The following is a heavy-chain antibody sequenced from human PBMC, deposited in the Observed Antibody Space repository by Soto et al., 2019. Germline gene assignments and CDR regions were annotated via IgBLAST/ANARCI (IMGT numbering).Heavy chain of an antibody. CDR3: ARRHLAVAVSPWFDP. J-gene: IGHJ5*02. Sequence: QVTLKESGPVLVKPTETLTLRCTVSGLSITDSEMGVSWIRQPPGKALEWLAHIDSSGEKSYRTFLKSRLTISKDTSKSQIVLITTSMDPADTATYYCARRHLAVAVSPWFDPWGQGILVTVSS. V-gene: IGHV2-26*01. CDR1: GLSITDSEMG. CDR2: IDSSGEK. D-gene: IGHD3-16*01.